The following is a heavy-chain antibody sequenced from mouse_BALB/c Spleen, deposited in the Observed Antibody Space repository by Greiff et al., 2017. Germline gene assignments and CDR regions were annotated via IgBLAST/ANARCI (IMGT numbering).Heavy chain of an antibody. CDR3: ARRRQNYAMDY. CDR2: ISNGGGST. V-gene: IGHV5-12-2*01. J-gene: IGHJ4*01. Sequence: DVKLVESGGGLVQPGGSLKLSCAASGFTFSSYTMSWVRQTPEKRLEWVAYISNGGGSTYYPDTVKGRFTISRDNAKNTLYLQMSSLKSEDTAMYYCARRRQNYAMDYWGQGTSVTVSS. CDR1: GFTFSSYT. D-gene: IGHD3-2*01.